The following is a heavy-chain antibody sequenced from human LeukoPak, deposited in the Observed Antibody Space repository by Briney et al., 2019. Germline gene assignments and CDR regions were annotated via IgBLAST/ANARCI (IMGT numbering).Heavy chain of an antibody. V-gene: IGHV1-46*01. D-gene: IGHD4-17*01. Sequence: ASVKVSCKAFGYTFTSNYMHWVRQAPGQGPEWMGVISPSGGSTTYAQKFQGRVTLTRDMSTSTDYLELSRLRSDDTAVYYCARDFGDYGTDAFDIWGQGTMVTVSS. CDR1: GYTFTSNY. CDR2: ISPSGGST. CDR3: ARDFGDYGTDAFDI. J-gene: IGHJ3*02.